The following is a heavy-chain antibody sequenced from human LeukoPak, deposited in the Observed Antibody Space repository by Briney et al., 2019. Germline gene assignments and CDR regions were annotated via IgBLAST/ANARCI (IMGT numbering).Heavy chain of an antibody. V-gene: IGHV3-21*01. CDR1: GFTFSSYT. CDR3: AKKGGDYFDY. Sequence: GGSLRLSCAASGFTFSSYTMNWVRQAPGKGLEWVSSINSSSNYIYYADSVKGRFTISRDNAKNSLYLQMNSLRAEDTAVYYCAKKGGDYFDYWGQGALVTVFS. J-gene: IGHJ4*02. D-gene: IGHD3-10*01. CDR2: INSSSNYI.